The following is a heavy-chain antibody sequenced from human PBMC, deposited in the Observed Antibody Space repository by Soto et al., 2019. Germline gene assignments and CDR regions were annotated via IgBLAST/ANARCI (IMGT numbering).Heavy chain of an antibody. Sequence: PGGSLRLSCAASAFTFNSYAMSWVRQAPGKGLEWVSTISRSGGSTYYADSVKGRFTISRDNSKNTLYLQMNSLRADDTAVYYCAKDLVHGNYFDYWGQGTQVTVSS. J-gene: IGHJ4*02. D-gene: IGHD3-10*01. V-gene: IGHV3-23*01. CDR1: AFTFNSYA. CDR2: ISRSGGST. CDR3: AKDLVHGNYFDY.